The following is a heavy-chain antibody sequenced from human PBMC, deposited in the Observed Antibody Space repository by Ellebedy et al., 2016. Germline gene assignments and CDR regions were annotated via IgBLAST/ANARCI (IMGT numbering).Heavy chain of an antibody. J-gene: IGHJ5*02. CDR2: INPSGGST. CDR1: GYTFTSYY. Sequence: ASVKVSCXASGYTFTSYYMHWVRQAPGQGLEWMGIINPSGGSTSYAQKFQGRVTMTRDTSISTAYMELSRLRSDDTAVYYCARDRDYRWFDPWGQGTLVTVSS. CDR3: ARDRDYRWFDP. D-gene: IGHD4-11*01. V-gene: IGHV1-46*01.